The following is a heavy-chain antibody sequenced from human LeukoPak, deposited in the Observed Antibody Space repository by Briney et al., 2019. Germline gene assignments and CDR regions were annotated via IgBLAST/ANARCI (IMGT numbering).Heavy chain of an antibody. D-gene: IGHD3-9*01. CDR2: ISSSSSYI. CDR3: ARDRPTLTGYYPFDY. V-gene: IGHV3-21*01. Sequence: PGGSLRLSCAASGFTFSTYEMNWVRQAPGKGLEWVSSISSSSSYIYYADSVKGRFTISRDNAKNSLYLQMNSLRAEDTAVYYCARDRPTLTGYYPFDYWGQGTLVTVSS. CDR1: GFTFSTYE. J-gene: IGHJ4*02.